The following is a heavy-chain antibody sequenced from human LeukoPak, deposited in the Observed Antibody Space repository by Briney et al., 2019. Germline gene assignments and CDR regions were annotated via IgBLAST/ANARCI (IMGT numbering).Heavy chain of an antibody. CDR1: GFSVSGNY. CDR3: ARGLRTLFYFDF. V-gene: IGHV3-66*01. J-gene: IGHJ4*02. Sequence: PGGSLRLSCAASGFSVSGNYVSWVRQAPGKGLEWVSIVYSGGSTYYADSMKGRFTISRDTSKNTVYLQMNSLRAEDTAVYYCARGLRTLFYFDFWGQGTLVTVAS. CDR2: VYSGGST.